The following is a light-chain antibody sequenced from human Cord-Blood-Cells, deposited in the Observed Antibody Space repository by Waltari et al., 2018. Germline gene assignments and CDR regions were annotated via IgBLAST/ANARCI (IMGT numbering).Light chain of an antibody. CDR3: QQYYSTPYT. V-gene: IGKV1-NL1*01. CDR1: QGISNS. CDR2: AAS. Sequence: DIQMTQSPSSLSASVGDRVTITCRASQGISNSLAWYQQKPGKAPKLLLYAASGLESGVTSRFSGSGSATAYTLTISSLQPHYFATYYCQQYYSTPYTFGHGTKLEIK. J-gene: IGKJ2*01.